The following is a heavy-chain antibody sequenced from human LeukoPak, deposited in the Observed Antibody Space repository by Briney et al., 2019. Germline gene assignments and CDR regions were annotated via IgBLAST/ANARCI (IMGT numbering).Heavy chain of an antibody. CDR3: AREGGFYRPLDY. CDR1: GGSVTSTNW. Sequence: SETLSLTCDVSGGSVTSTNWWTWVRQPPGKVLEWIGVVHLDGRTNYNPSLKSRLIMSVDLPENHISLELTSGTAADTAVYYCAREGGFYRPLDYSGQGTLVTVSS. CDR2: VHLDGRT. D-gene: IGHD3-3*01. J-gene: IGHJ4*02. V-gene: IGHV4-4*02.